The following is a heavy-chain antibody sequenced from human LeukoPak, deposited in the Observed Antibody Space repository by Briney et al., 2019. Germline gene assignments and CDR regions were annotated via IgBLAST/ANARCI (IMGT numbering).Heavy chain of an antibody. CDR1: GFTFSSYE. CDR2: ISSSISTI. D-gene: IGHD3-22*01. J-gene: IGHJ4*02. Sequence: GGSLRLSCAASGFTFSSYEMNWVRQAPGKGLEWVSYISSSISTIYYADSVKGRFTISRDNAKNSLYLQMNSLRAEDTAVYYCARASNYYYDSSGYYLYWGQGTLVTVSS. CDR3: ARASNYYYDSSGYYLY. V-gene: IGHV3-48*03.